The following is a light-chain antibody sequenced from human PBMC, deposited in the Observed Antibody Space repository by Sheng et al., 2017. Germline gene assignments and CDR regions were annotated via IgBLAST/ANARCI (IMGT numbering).Light chain of an antibody. V-gene: IGKV3-20*01. J-gene: IGKJ1*01. CDR1: QSVSSY. Sequence: EIVLTQSPATLSLSPGERATLSCRASQSVSSYLAWYQQKPGQTPRRLIYTASTRATGIPDRFSGSGSGTDFTLTVSRVEPEDFAVYYCQQYGTSPWTFGPGTKVEIK. CDR3: QQYGTSPWT. CDR2: TAS.